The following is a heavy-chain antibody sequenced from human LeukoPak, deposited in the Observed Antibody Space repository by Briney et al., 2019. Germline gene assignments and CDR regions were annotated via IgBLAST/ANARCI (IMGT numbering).Heavy chain of an antibody. Sequence: GASLRLSCAASGFTFSSYSMNWVRQAPGKGLEWVSSISSSSSYIYYADSVKGRFTISRDNAKNSLYLQMNSLRAEDTAVYYCARSSRIAAAIWYNWFDPWGQGTLVTVSS. CDR1: GFTFSSYS. CDR2: ISSSSSYI. CDR3: ARSSRIAAAIWYNWFDP. V-gene: IGHV3-21*01. J-gene: IGHJ5*02. D-gene: IGHD6-13*01.